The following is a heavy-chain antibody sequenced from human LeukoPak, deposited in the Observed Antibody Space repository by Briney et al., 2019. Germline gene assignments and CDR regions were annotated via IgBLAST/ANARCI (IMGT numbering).Heavy chain of an antibody. D-gene: IGHD6-13*01. J-gene: IGHJ5*02. CDR1: GFTFSSYA. V-gene: IGHV3-23*01. Sequence: QAGASLRLSCAASGFTFSSYAMSWVGQAPGKGLEWVSAISGSDGSTYYADSVKGRFTISRDNSKNTLYLQMNSLRAEDTAVYYCANSPGSSWRYNWFDPWGQGTLVTVSS. CDR2: ISGSDGST. CDR3: ANSPGSSWRYNWFDP.